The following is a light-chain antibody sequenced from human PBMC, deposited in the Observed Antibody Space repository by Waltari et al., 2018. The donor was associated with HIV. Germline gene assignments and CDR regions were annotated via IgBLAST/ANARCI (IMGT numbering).Light chain of an antibody. CDR2: SNI. V-gene: IGLV1-40*01. CDR3: QSHDRSLSGPWV. J-gene: IGLJ3*02. Sequence: QSVLTQPPSVSGAPGQTVTISCDGSRSNIGAGYDVHWPKQVPGTSPKLVIYSNINRPSGVPDRFSASKSGTSASLAITGLQAEDEAHYYCQSHDRSLSGPWVFGGGTKLTVL. CDR1: RSNIGAGYD.